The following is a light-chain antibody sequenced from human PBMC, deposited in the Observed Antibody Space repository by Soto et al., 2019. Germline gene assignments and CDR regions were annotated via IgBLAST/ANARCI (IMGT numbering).Light chain of an antibody. CDR2: QTS. Sequence: ESVLTQSPGTLSLSPGERATLSCRASQNIGSTYLAWYQQKLGQAPRLLIYQTSIRAAGIPARFSASGSGTDFTLTISRLEPEDFAVYYCQQYGSSPLTFGGGTKVDIK. CDR1: QNIGSTY. V-gene: IGKV3-20*01. J-gene: IGKJ4*01. CDR3: QQYGSSPLT.